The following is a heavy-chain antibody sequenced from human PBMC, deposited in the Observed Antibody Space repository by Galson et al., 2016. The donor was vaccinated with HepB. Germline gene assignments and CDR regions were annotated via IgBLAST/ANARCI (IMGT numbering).Heavy chain of an antibody. CDR1: GFTFSSHW. CDR2: MNSDGSHI. Sequence: SLRLSCAASGFTFSSHWMHWVRQAPGKGPEWVSRMNSDGSHINYADSVKGRFTISRDNAENSLYLQMNSLRAEDTAVYYCARELRYSGHDWGFWGQGTLVTVSS. V-gene: IGHV3-74*01. J-gene: IGHJ1*01. CDR3: ARELRYSGHDWGF. D-gene: IGHD5-12*01.